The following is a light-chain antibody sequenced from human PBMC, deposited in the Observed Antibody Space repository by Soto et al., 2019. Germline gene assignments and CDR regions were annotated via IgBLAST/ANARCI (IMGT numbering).Light chain of an antibody. J-gene: IGKJ1*01. V-gene: IGKV1-5*03. CDR2: KAS. CDR3: KQYNSYPWT. Sequence: DIQMTQSPSTLSASVGDRVIITCRASQSISSWLAWYQQRPGKATNPLIYKASTLESAVPSRFSGVLFGTDFTLSISSVQLVDFATYFCKQYNSYPWTFAQGTKVEF. CDR1: QSISSW.